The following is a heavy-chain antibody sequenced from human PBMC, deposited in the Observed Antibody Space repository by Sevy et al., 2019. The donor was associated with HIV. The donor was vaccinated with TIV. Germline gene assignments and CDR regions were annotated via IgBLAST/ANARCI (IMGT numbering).Heavy chain of an antibody. J-gene: IGHJ4*02. CDR1: GFTFRTFA. CDR2: ISDTGTST. V-gene: IGHV3-23*01. D-gene: IGHD7-27*01. CDR3: AKYAGDFPHFDY. Sequence: GGSLRLSCAASGFTFRTFAMSWVRQAPGKGLQWVSSISDTGTSTYEADSVEGRFTISRDNSKKTLYLQMNSLRAEDTALYYCAKYAGDFPHFDYWGQGTLVTVSS.